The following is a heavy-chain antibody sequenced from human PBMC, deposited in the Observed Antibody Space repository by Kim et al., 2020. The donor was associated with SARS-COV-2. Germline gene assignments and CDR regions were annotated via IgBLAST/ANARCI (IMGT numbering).Heavy chain of an antibody. D-gene: IGHD3-3*01. J-gene: IGHJ4*02. CDR2: MNPNSGNT. Sequence: ASVKVSCKASGYTFTSYDINWVRQATGQGLEWMGWMNPNSGNTGYAQKFQGRVTMTRNTSISTAYMELSSLRSEDTAVYYCARGLGSERITIFGVVIQHTHAFDYWGQGTLVTVSS. V-gene: IGHV1-8*01. CDR3: ARGLGSERITIFGVVIQHTHAFDY. CDR1: GYTFTSYD.